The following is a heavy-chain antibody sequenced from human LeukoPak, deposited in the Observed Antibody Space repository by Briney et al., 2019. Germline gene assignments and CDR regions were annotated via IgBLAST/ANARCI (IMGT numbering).Heavy chain of an antibody. J-gene: IGHJ4*02. V-gene: IGHV3-23*01. CDR3: VKGSGQQLALDY. D-gene: IGHD6-13*01. Sequence: GGSLRLSCLASGFAFTNNAVNWVRQAPGRGLEGVSGISGSNTYYADSVKGRFTISRDSSKNTRYLQMSSLRAEATAVYYCVKGSGQQLALDYWGQGILVTVSS. CDR1: GFAFTNNA. CDR2: ISGSNT.